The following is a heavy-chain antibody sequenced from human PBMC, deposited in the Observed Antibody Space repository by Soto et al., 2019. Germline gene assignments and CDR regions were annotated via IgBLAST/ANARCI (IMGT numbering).Heavy chain of an antibody. V-gene: IGHV4-59*08. Sequence: PSETLSLTCTVSGGSISSYYWSWIRQPPGKGLEWIGYIYYSGSTDYNPSLKSRVTISVDTSKNQFSLKLSSVAAADTAVYYCARRRGIAAAGTGGGSPYFDYWGKGTLVTVSS. CDR1: GGSISSYY. CDR2: IYYSGST. CDR3: ARRRGIAAAGTGGGSPYFDY. J-gene: IGHJ4*02. D-gene: IGHD6-13*01.